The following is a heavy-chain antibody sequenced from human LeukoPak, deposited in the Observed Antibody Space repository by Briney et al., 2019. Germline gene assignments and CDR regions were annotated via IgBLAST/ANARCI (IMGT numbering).Heavy chain of an antibody. Sequence: PGGSLRLSCAGSGFALKSYSLSWVRQAPGKGLEWVSSFSSTSAYIYYADSVKGRFTISRDTVDDVVYLQMNSLGAGDTAVYYCARVAVSGPTGWFDSWGQGTPVIVSS. D-gene: IGHD2-8*02. CDR1: GFALKSYS. CDR2: FSSTSAYI. CDR3: ARVAVSGPTGWFDS. J-gene: IGHJ5*01. V-gene: IGHV3-21*01.